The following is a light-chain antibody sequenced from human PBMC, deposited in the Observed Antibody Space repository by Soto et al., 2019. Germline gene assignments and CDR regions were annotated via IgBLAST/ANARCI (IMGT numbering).Light chain of an antibody. V-gene: IGKV3-20*01. CDR3: QQYGGSMT. CDR1: QSLSSSY. J-gene: IGKJ5*01. CDR2: GAS. Sequence: EIVLTQSPGTLSLSPGETATLSCRACQSLSSSYLAWYQQRPGQAPRLLIYGASSMATGIPDRFSGSGSGTDFTLTISRLDPEDFAVYYCQQYGGSMTFGQGTRLEI.